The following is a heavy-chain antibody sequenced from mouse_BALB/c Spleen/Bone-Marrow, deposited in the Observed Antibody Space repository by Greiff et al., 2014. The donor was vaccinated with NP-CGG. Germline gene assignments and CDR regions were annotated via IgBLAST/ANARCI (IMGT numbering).Heavy chain of an antibody. CDR3: TRWDHGYMDY. J-gene: IGHJ4*01. CDR1: GYTFTSYW. V-gene: IGHV1S22*01. CDR2: IYPGSGST. Sequence: GSELVRPGASVKLSCKASGYTFTSYWMHWVKQRHGQGLEWIGNIYPGSGSTNYDEKFKSKGTLTVDTSSSTAYMHLSSLTSEDSAVYYCTRWDHGYMDYWGQGTSVTVSS. D-gene: IGHD1-2*01.